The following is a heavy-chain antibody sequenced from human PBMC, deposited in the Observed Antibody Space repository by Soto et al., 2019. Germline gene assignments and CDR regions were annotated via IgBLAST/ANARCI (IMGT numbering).Heavy chain of an antibody. V-gene: IGHV4-30-4*01. CDR1: GGSLSSGDYY. CDR2: IYYSGST. D-gene: IGHD6-13*01. J-gene: IGHJ5*02. Sequence: QVQLQESGPGLVKPSQTLSLTSTVSGGSLSSGDYYWSWIRQPPGKGLEWIGYIYYSGSTYYNPSIKSRVTISVDTSKNQFSLKMSSVNAADTAVYYCARERPDGSRLDPWGQGNLVTVSS. CDR3: ARERPDGSRLDP.